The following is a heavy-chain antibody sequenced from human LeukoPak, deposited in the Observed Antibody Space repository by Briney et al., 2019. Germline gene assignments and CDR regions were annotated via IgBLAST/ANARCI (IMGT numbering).Heavy chain of an antibody. V-gene: IGHV3-30*03. CDR2: ISYDGGKK. Sequence: GGSLRLSCAASGFTFSSHDMHWVRQAPGKGLEWVAIISYDGGKKDYADSVKGRFTISRDNSKNTLYLQMNSLRAEDTAVYYCARAGGYCGRISCPYYFDYWGQGSLVAVSS. D-gene: IGHD2-15*01. CDR1: GFTFSSHD. CDR3: ARAGGYCGRISCPYYFDY. J-gene: IGHJ4*02.